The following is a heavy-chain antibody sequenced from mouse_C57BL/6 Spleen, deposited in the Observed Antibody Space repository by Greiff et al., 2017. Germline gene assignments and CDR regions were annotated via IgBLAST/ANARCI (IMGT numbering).Heavy chain of an antibody. V-gene: IGHV1-82*01. CDR3: ARDYYGSSYCAY. CDR2: IYPGDGDT. Sequence: QVQLQQSGPELVKPGASVKISCKASGYAFSSSWMNWVKQRPGKGLEWIGRIYPGDGDTNYNGKFKGKATLTADKSSSTAYMQLSSLTSEDSAVYFCARDYYGSSYCAYWGQGTLVTVSA. CDR1: GYAFSSSW. D-gene: IGHD1-1*01. J-gene: IGHJ3*01.